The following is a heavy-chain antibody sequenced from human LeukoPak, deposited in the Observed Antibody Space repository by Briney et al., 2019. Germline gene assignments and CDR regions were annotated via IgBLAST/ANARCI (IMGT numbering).Heavy chain of an antibody. D-gene: IGHD3-3*01. CDR3: ARQVGVVTSYYYYYGMDV. CDR1: GYSFTSYW. V-gene: IGHV5-51*01. Sequence: GESLKISCKGSGYSFTSYWIGWMRQMPGKCLEWMGIIYPGDSDTRYSPSFQGQVTISADKSISTAYLQWSSLKASDTAMYYCARQVGVVTSYYYYYGMDVWGQGTTVTVSS. J-gene: IGHJ6*02. CDR2: IYPGDSDT.